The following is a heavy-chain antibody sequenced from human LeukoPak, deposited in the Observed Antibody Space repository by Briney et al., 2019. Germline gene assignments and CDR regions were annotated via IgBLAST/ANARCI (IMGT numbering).Heavy chain of an antibody. Sequence: GGSLRLSCAASGFTFSSYWMQWVRQAPGKGRVGVSRINSDGSSTSYADSVKGRFTISRDNAKNTLYLQMNSLRAEDTAVYYCARGYCSSTSCLTPLDYWGEGTLVTVSS. D-gene: IGHD2-2*01. CDR2: INSDGSST. J-gene: IGHJ4*02. CDR3: ARGYCSSTSCLTPLDY. CDR1: GFTFSSYW. V-gene: IGHV3-74*01.